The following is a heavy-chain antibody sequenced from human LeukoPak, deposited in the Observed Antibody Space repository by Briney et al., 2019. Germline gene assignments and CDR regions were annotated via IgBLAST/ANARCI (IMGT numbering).Heavy chain of an antibody. CDR3: ARRSLVGASN. Sequence: SETLSLTCTVSGGSISSSSYYWSWIRQPPGKGLEWIGSIYYSGSTYYNPSLKSRVTISVDTSKNQFSLKLSSVTAADTAVYYCARRSLVGASNWGQGTLVTVSS. D-gene: IGHD1-26*01. J-gene: IGHJ4*02. CDR1: GGSISSSSYY. V-gene: IGHV4-39*01. CDR2: IYYSGST.